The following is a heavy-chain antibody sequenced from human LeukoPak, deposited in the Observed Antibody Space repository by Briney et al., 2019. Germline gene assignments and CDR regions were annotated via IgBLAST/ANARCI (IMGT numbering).Heavy chain of an antibody. CDR1: GFSLRTRGVG. Sequence: SGPTLVKPTQTLTLTCTFSGFSLRTRGVGVGWIRQPPGKALAWLALIYWDDDKRYSPSLKSRLSITKDTSKNQVVLTMTNMDPVDTATYYCAHRLKNAFDIWGQGTMVTVSS. CDR3: AHRLKNAFDI. V-gene: IGHV2-5*02. CDR2: IYWDDDK. J-gene: IGHJ3*02.